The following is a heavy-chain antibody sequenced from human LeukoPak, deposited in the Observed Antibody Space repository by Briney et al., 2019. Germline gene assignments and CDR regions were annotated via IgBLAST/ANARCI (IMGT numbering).Heavy chain of an antibody. CDR1: GGSISSYY. CDR3: TRGSIAYYYMDV. J-gene: IGHJ6*03. Sequence: PSETMSLTCTVSGGSISSYYWSWIRQPPGKGLEWIGNIYYSGSTNYNPSLKSRVTISVDTSKNQFSLKLSSVTAADTAVYYCTRGSIAYYYMDVWGKGTTVTISS. D-gene: IGHD3-22*01. V-gene: IGHV4-59*01. CDR2: IYYSGST.